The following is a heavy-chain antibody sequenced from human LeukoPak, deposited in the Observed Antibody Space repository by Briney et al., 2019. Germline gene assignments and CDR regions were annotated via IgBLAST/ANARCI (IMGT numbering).Heavy chain of an antibody. CDR2: IKQDGSET. CDR1: GFTFSNYW. Sequence: GGSLRLSCAASGFTFSNYWMNWARQAPGRGLEWVANIKQDGSETYYVDSVKGRFTISRDNAKNSLYLQMNSLRDEDTAVYYCARGGSGYSYGKIDSWGQGILVTFSS. V-gene: IGHV3-7*01. D-gene: IGHD5-18*01. J-gene: IGHJ4*02. CDR3: ARGGSGYSYGKIDS.